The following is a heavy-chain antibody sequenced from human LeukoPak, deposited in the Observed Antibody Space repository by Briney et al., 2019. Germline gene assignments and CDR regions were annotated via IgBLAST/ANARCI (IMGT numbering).Heavy chain of an antibody. CDR3: AKVTTMLRGCLDY. D-gene: IGHD3-10*01. CDR1: GFTFITYA. V-gene: IGHV3-23*01. Sequence: GGSLRLSCAASGFTFITYAMSWVRQAPGKGLEWVSGISGGGGSTYYADSVEGRFTISRDNSKNTLYLEMNSLRTEDTAVYYCAKVTTMLRGCLDYWGQGTLVTVSS. J-gene: IGHJ4*02. CDR2: ISGGGGST.